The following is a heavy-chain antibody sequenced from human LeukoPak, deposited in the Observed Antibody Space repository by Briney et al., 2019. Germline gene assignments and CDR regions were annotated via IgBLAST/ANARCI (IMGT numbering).Heavy chain of an antibody. CDR2: ISYDGSNK. J-gene: IGHJ4*02. Sequence: QSGRSLRLSCAASGFTFSSYAMHWVRQAPGKGLEWVAVISYDGSNKYYADSVKGRFTISRDNSKNTLYLQMNSLRAEDTAVYYCARDGEILTGYYYFDYWGQGTLVTVSS. CDR1: GFTFSSYA. V-gene: IGHV3-30-3*01. CDR3: ARDGEILTGYYYFDY. D-gene: IGHD3-9*01.